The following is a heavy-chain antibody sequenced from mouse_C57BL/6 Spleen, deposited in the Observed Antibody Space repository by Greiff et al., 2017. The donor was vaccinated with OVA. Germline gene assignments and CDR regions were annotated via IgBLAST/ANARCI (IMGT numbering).Heavy chain of an antibody. V-gene: IGHV3-6*01. J-gene: IGHJ4*01. CDR1: GFSITSGYY. CDR3: AALYDYYSVSYAMDY. CDR2: ISYDGSN. Sequence: EVKLVESGPGFVKPSQSLSLTCSVTGFSITSGYYWTWIRHFPGNQLEWMGYISYDGSNYYNPSLKNRISITRDTSKNQFLLKLNSVTTEDTATNYCAALYDYYSVSYAMDYWGQGTSVTVSS. D-gene: IGHD2-4*01.